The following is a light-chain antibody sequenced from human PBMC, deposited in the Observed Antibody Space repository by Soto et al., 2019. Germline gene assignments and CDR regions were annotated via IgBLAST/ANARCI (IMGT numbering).Light chain of an antibody. CDR2: DAS. J-gene: IGKJ1*01. Sequence: EIGLTQCPAALSLSPGESATLSCRASQSVYNFLAWYQQKPGQAPRLLIYDASKRAAGIPARVSRSGYGTDFTLTISSLEPEDSAVHYCQQRFKLWTLGPGSQVDSK. CDR1: QSVYNF. CDR3: QQRFKLWT. V-gene: IGKV3-11*01.